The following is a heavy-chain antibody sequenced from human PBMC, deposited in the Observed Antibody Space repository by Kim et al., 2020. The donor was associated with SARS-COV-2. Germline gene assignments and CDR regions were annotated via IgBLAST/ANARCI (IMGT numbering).Heavy chain of an antibody. CDR3: ARAYCGGDCYADWYFDL. Sequence: ASVKVSCKASGYTFTSYAMHWVRQAPGQRLEWMGWINAGNGNTKYSQKFQGRVTITRDTSASTAYMELSSLRSEDTAVYYCARAYCGGDCYADWYFDLWGRGTLVTVSS. CDR1: GYTFTSYA. J-gene: IGHJ2*01. V-gene: IGHV1-3*01. D-gene: IGHD2-21*02. CDR2: INAGNGNT.